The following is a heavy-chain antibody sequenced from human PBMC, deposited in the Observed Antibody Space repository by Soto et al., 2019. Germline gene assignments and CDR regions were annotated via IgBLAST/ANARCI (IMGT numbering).Heavy chain of an antibody. CDR1: GFTFSTYS. J-gene: IGHJ6*02. CDR3: TRVVDYYPSYYYGMDV. D-gene: IGHD1-26*01. V-gene: IGHV3-21*01. CDR2: ISSSSSYI. Sequence: PGGSLRLSCAASGFTFSTYSMNWVRQAPGKGLEWVSSISSSSSYIYYADSVKGRFTISRDNAKNSLYLQMNSLRAEDTAVYYTTRVVDYYPSYYYGMDVWGQGTTVTVSS.